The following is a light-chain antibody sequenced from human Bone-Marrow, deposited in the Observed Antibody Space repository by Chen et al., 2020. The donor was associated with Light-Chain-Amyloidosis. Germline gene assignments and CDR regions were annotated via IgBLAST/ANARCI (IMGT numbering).Light chain of an antibody. CDR2: GAS. CDR3: QQYGSSSIT. V-gene: IGKV3-20*01. J-gene: IGKJ5*01. Sequence: EIVLTQSPGTLSLSPGEGANLSCRASQTISSNYLTWYQQKFGQAPRLLMYGASSRATGIPDRFSGSGSGTDFTLTISRLEPEDFAMYYCQQYGSSSITFGQGTRLEIK. CDR1: QTISSNY.